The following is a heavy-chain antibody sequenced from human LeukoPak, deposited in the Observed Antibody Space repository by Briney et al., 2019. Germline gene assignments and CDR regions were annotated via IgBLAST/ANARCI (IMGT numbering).Heavy chain of an antibody. Sequence: PSQTLSLTCSVSGGSVSSGSYYWSWLRQPAGKGLEWIGRIFTTGGTSYNSSLLGRVTMSLDTSKNQFSLKLSSVTAADTAVYYCARPMVRGVTMDVWGQGTTVTVSS. CDR3: ARPMVRGVTMDV. CDR1: GGSVSSGSYY. J-gene: IGHJ6*02. D-gene: IGHD3-10*01. V-gene: IGHV4-61*02. CDR2: IFTTGGT.